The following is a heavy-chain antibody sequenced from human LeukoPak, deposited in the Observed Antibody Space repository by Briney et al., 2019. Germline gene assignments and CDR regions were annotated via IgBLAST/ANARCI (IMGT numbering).Heavy chain of an antibody. CDR3: ARAPQEIYYYYGMDV. CDR2: MNPNSGNT. V-gene: IGHV1-8*01. Sequence: ASVKVSCKASGYTFTSYDINWVRLATGQGLEWMGWMNPNSGNTGYAQKLQGRVTMTTDTSTSTAYMELRSLRSDDTAVYYCARAPQEIYYYYGMDVWGQGTTVTVSS. CDR1: GYTFTSYD. J-gene: IGHJ6*02.